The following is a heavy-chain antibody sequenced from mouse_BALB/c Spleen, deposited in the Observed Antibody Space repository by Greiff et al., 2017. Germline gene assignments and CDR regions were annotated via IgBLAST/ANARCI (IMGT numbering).Heavy chain of an antibody. Sequence: LQQPGSELVRPGASVKLSCKASGYTFTSYWMHWVKQRPGQGLEWIGNIYPGSGSTNYNQKFKDKATLTVDKSSSTAYMQLSSPTSEDSAVYYCTITTVVAPSMDYWGQGTSVTVSS. J-gene: IGHJ4*01. CDR3: TITTVVAPSMDY. CDR2: IYPGSGST. V-gene: IGHV1S22*01. CDR1: GYTFTSYW. D-gene: IGHD1-1*01.